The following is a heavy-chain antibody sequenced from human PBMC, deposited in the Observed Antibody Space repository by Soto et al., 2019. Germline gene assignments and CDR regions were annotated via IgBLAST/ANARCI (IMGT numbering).Heavy chain of an antibody. CDR3: ATSPPRDIVATFFDY. CDR1: GYSFTSYA. V-gene: IGHV1-18*01. CDR2: ISAYNGNT. J-gene: IGHJ4*02. Sequence: GASVKVSCKASGYSFTSYAISWVRQAPGQGLEWMGWISAYNGNTNYAQKLQGRVTMTTDTSTSTAYMELRSLRSDDTAVYYCATSPPRDIVATFFDYWGQGTLVTVSS. D-gene: IGHD5-12*01.